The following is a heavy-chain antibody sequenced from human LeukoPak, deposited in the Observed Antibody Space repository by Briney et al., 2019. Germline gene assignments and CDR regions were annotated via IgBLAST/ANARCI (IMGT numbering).Heavy chain of an antibody. D-gene: IGHD5-24*01. CDR2: IYYSWST. J-gene: IGHJ4*02. CDR1: GGSVSSGSYY. V-gene: IGHV4-61*01. CDR3: AREERAFDY. Sequence: SETLSLTCTVSGGSVSSGSYYWSWIRQPPGKGLEWIGYIYYSWSTNYNPSLKSRVTISADTSKNQFSLKLSSLTAADTAVYYCAREERAFDYWGQGTLVTVSS.